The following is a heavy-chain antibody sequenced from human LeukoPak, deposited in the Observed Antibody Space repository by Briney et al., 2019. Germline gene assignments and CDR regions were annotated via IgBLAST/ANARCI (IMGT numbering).Heavy chain of an antibody. CDR1: GYSISSGYY. V-gene: IGHV4-38-2*02. CDR3: ARDPYYDILTGYSGGYFDL. CDR2: IYHSGST. J-gene: IGHJ2*01. Sequence: SETLSLTCTVSGYSISSGYYWGWIRQPPGKGLEWIGSIYHSGSTYYNPSLKSRVTISVDTSKNQFSLKLSSVTAADTAVYYCARDPYYDILTGYSGGYFDLWGRGTLVTVSS. D-gene: IGHD3-9*01.